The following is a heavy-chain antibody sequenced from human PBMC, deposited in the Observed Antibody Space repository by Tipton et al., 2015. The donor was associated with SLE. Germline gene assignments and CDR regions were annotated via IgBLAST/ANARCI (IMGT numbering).Heavy chain of an antibody. CDR1: GGSIGSSTYY. D-gene: IGHD6-13*01. Sequence: LRLSCTVSGGSIGSSTYYWGWIRQPPGRGLEWIGSIYYSGDTHYNPSLRSRVTISVDTSKNQFSLKLSSVTAADTAVYYCASSNGYSSSWYGPYNWFDPWGQGTLVTVSS. CDR2: IYYSGDT. CDR3: ASSNGYSSSWYGPYNWFDP. V-gene: IGHV4-39*07. J-gene: IGHJ5*02.